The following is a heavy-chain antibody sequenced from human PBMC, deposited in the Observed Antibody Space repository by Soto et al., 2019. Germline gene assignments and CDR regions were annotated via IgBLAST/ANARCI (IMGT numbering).Heavy chain of an antibody. V-gene: IGHV5-51*01. Sequence: VASLKISCRTSGYRFTSYWIAWVRQMPGKGLEWMGIIFPSDSDTRYSPSFRGQVTISADRSTSTVFLQWASLKASDTAVYFCARKDKSGYFNWFDFWGQGALVTVSS. D-gene: IGHD3-22*01. J-gene: IGHJ5*01. CDR1: GYRFTSYW. CDR2: IFPSDSDT. CDR3: ARKDKSGYFNWFDF.